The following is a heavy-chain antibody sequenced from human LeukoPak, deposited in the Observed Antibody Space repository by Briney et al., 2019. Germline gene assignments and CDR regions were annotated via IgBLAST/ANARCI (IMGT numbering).Heavy chain of an antibody. CDR3: ARALDTWSALDY. J-gene: IGHJ4*02. CDR2: VYHTGTS. CDR1: GYTITGYY. V-gene: IGHV4-59*01. D-gene: IGHD5-18*01. Sequence: PSETLSLTCTVSGYTITGYYWTWVRQPPGKGLEWIGYVYHTGTSNYNPSVRSRITMSVDTSKNQYSMNLTSVTAADTAVYYCARALDTWSALDYWGLGTLVSVSS.